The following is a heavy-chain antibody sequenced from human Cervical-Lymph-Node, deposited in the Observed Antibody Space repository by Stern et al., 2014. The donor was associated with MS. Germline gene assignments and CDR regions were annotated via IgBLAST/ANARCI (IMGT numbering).Heavy chain of an antibody. D-gene: IGHD3/OR15-3a*01. Sequence: VQLVESGAEVKKPGASVKVSCKASGYSFTSHYMHWVRQAPGQGIEWVGIINPSGDSASYAQKLQGRVTMTRDTSTSTVYMELSSLRSEDTAVYYCASGTGSKRPTGNYWGQGTLVTVSS. J-gene: IGHJ4*02. V-gene: IGHV1-46*01. CDR3: ASGTGSKRPTGNY. CDR1: GYSFTSHY. CDR2: INPSGDSA.